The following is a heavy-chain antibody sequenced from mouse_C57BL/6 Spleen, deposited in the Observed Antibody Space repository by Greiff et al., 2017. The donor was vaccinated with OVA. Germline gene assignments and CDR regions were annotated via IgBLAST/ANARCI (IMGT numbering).Heavy chain of an antibody. CDR1: GYAFSSSW. CDR3: ARMYYGSSPYYFDY. J-gene: IGHJ2*01. D-gene: IGHD1-1*01. CDR2: IYPGDGDT. V-gene: IGHV1-82*01. Sequence: QVQLKESGPELVKPGASVKISCKASGYAFSSSWMNWVKQRPGKGLEWIGRIYPGDGDTNYNGKFKGKATLTADKSSSTAYMQLSSLTSEDSAVYFCARMYYGSSPYYFDYWGQGTTLTVSS.